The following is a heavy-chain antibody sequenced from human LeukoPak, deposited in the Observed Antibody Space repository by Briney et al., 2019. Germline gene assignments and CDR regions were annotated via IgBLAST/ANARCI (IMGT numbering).Heavy chain of an antibody. V-gene: IGHV3-74*01. Sequence: GGSLRLSCAASGFTFSNYWMHWVRQAPGKGLVWVSRIYTDGSSTNYADSVKGRFTISRDNARNTLYLQMNSLRGEDTAVYYCARGASNRFDYWGQGTLVTVSS. CDR3: ARGASNRFDY. D-gene: IGHD1-14*01. CDR2: IYTDGSST. CDR1: GFTFSNYW. J-gene: IGHJ4*02.